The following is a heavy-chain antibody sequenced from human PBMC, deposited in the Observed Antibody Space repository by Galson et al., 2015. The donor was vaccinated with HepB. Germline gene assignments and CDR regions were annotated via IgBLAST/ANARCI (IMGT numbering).Heavy chain of an antibody. Sequence: SVKVSCKASGYTFTSYAIQWVRQAPGQRLEWMGWINAANGDTKYSQKFQGRVTLIRDTSANTAYMELSSLRSEDTAVYYCATPINYGDFRMPLDYWGQGTLVTVSS. V-gene: IGHV1-3*01. CDR3: ATPINYGDFRMPLDY. CDR2: INAANGDT. CDR1: GYTFTSYA. J-gene: IGHJ4*02. D-gene: IGHD4-17*01.